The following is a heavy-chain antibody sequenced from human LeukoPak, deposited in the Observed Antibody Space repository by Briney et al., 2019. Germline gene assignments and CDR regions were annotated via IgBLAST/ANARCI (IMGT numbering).Heavy chain of an antibody. Sequence: ASVTVSCTASGYTFTSYYMHWVRQAPGQGLEWMGIINPSGGSTSYTQKFQGRVTMTRDTSTSTVYMELSSLRSEDTAVYYCARRSKSSQYGMDVWGQGTTVTVSS. V-gene: IGHV1-46*01. J-gene: IGHJ6*02. CDR1: GYTFTSYY. CDR3: ARRSKSSQYGMDV. CDR2: INPSGGST.